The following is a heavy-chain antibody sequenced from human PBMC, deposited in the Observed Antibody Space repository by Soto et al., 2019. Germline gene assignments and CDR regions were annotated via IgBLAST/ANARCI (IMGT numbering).Heavy chain of an antibody. J-gene: IGHJ4*02. CDR2: INHSGST. CDR1: GGSFSGYY. CDR3: ARGRVVTSIFDY. V-gene: IGHV4-34*01. Sequence: QVQLQQWGAGLLKPSETLSLTCAVYGGSFSGYYWSWIRQPPGKGLEWIGEINHSGSTNYNPSLKSRVTISVDTSNNQFSLKLSSVTAADTAVYYCARGRVVTSIFDYWGQGTLVTVSS. D-gene: IGHD2-21*02.